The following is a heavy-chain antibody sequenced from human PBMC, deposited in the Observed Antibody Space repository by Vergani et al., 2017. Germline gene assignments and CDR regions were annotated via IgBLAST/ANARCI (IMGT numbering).Heavy chain of an antibody. V-gene: IGHV1-18*04. J-gene: IGHJ2*01. Sequence: QVQLVQSGAEVKKPGASVKVSCKASGYTFTSYGISWVRQAPGQGLEWMGWISAYNGNTNYAQKLQGGVTMTTDTSTRTAYMELSSLRSEDTAVYYCARVSTTVVTPSVPLPWYFDLWGRGTLVTVSS. CDR2: ISAYNGNT. CDR3: ARVSTTVVTPSVPLPWYFDL. D-gene: IGHD4-23*01. CDR1: GYTFTSYG.